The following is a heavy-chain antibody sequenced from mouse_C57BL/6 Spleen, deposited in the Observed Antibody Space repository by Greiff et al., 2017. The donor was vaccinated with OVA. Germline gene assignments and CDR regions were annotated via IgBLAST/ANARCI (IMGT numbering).Heavy chain of an antibody. J-gene: IGHJ1*03. Sequence: VQLQQSGPELVKPGASVKISCKASGYAFSSSWMNWVKQRPGKGLGWIGRIYPGDGDTNYNGKFKGKATLTADKSSSTAYMQLSSLTSEDSAVYFCAKSFDGYYGYFDVWGTGTTVTVSS. V-gene: IGHV1-82*01. D-gene: IGHD2-3*01. CDR1: GYAFSSSW. CDR2: IYPGDGDT. CDR3: AKSFDGYYGYFDV.